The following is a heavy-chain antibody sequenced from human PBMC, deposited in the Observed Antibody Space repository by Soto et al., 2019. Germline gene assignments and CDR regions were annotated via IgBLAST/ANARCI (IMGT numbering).Heavy chain of an antibody. J-gene: IGHJ6*02. V-gene: IGHV4-30-2*01. CDR3: ARAEGGVPAAHYGMDV. Sequence: QLQLQESGSGLVKPSQTLSLTCAVSGGSISSGGYSWSWIRQPPGKGLEWIGYIYHSGSTYYNPSLKSRVTISVDRSKNQFSLKLSSVTAADTAVYYCARAEGGVPAAHYGMDVWGQGTTVTVSS. D-gene: IGHD2-2*01. CDR1: GGSISSGGYS. CDR2: IYHSGST.